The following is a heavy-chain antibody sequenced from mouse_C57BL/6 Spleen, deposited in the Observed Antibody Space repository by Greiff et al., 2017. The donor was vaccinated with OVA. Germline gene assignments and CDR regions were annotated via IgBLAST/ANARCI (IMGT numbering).Heavy chain of an antibody. Sequence: EVMLVESEGGLVQPGSSMTLSCTASGLTFSDYYMACVRQVPAKGLELVSNINYVVSLPYYLYSLECRFIISRDKAKNILYLQMSSLKSEDTATYYCARVLNWDVGYFDVWGTGTTVTVSS. V-gene: IGHV5-16*01. CDR2: INYVVSLP. D-gene: IGHD4-1*02. CDR3: ARVLNWDVGYFDV. CDR1: GLTFSDYY. J-gene: IGHJ1*03.